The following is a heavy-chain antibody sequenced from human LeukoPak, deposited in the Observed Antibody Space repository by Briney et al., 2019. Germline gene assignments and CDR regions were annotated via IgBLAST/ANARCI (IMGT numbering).Heavy chain of an antibody. J-gene: IGHJ4*02. V-gene: IGHV2-5*08. CDR1: S. CDR2: IYWDDDK. D-gene: IGHD6-13*01. CDR3: AHRPPVVGSSVFDY. Sequence: SWIRQPPGKALEWLALIYWDDDKRYSPSLKSRLTITKDTTKNQVVLTMTNMDPIDTATYYCAHRPPVVGSSVFDYWGQGTLVTVSS.